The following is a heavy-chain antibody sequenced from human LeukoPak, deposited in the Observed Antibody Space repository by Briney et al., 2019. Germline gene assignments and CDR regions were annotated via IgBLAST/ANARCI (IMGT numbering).Heavy chain of an antibody. V-gene: IGHV3-74*01. CDR1: GFTFSTYW. J-gene: IGHJ5*02. D-gene: IGHD2-21*01. CDR3: AKDIARKAKGVVNNWFDP. CDR2: INSDGSST. Sequence: GGSLRLSCAASGFTFSTYWMHWVRQAPGKGLVWVSRINSDGSSTSYADSVKGRFTISRDNAKNTLYLQMNSLRAEDTALYYCAKDIARKAKGVVNNWFDPWGQGTLVTVSS.